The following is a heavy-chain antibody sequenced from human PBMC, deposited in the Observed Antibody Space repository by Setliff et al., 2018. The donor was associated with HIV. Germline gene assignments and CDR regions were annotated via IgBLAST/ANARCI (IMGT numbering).Heavy chain of an antibody. CDR1: GYTFSSYG. CDR3: ARVYCSGGSCFTFDY. J-gene: IGHJ4*02. Sequence: ASVKVSCKASGYTFSSYGISWVRQAPGQGLEWVGWVSNEGDTNYAQKLQGRVTMTTDTSTSTAYMELRSLRSDDTAVYYCARVYCSGGSCFTFDYWGQGTLVTVSS. D-gene: IGHD2-15*01. CDR2: VSNEGDT. V-gene: IGHV1-18*01.